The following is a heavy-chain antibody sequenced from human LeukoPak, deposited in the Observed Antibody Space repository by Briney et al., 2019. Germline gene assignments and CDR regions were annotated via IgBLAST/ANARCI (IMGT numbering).Heavy chain of an antibody. CDR3: AKDGTGCGGDCYSDF. CDR1: GLTFNFNG. J-gene: IGHJ4*02. CDR2: ISGTGNT. D-gene: IGHD2-21*02. Sequence: GGSLRLSCAASGLTFNFNGVSWFRQAPGKGLEWVSAISGTGNTYYAGSVKGRFTISRDKSKNTLYLQMDSLRVEDTATYYCAKDGTGCGGDCYSDFWGQGTLVTVSS. V-gene: IGHV3-23*01.